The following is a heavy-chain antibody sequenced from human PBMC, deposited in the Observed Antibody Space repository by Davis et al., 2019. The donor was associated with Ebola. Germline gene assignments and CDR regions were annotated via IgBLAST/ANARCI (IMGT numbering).Heavy chain of an antibody. D-gene: IGHD1-26*01. CDR1: GGTFSSYA. V-gene: IGHV1-69*13. CDR2: IIPIFDTA. CDR3: ARGEWELLGARFDP. Sequence: AASVKVSCKPSGGTFSSYAISWVRQAPGQGLEWKGGIIPIFDTANYAQKFQGRVTITADESTSTAYMELSSLRSEDTAVYYCARGEWELLGARFDPWGQGTLVTVSS. J-gene: IGHJ5*02.